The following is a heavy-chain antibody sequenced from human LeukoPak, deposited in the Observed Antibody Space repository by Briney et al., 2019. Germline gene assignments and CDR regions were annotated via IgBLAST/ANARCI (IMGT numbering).Heavy chain of an antibody. J-gene: IGHJ6*03. CDR2: INHSGST. D-gene: IGHD1-1*01. Sequence: SETLSLTCAVYGGSFSGYYWSWIRQPPGKGLEWIGEINHSGSTNYNPSLKSRVTISVDTSKNQFSLKLSSVTAADTAVYYCARQGTTRTKYYYYYMDVWGKGTTVTVSS. CDR1: GGSFSGYY. V-gene: IGHV4-34*01. CDR3: ARQGTTRTKYYYYYMDV.